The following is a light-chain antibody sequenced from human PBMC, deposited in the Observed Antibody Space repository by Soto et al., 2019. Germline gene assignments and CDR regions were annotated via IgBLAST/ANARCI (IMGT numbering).Light chain of an antibody. CDR2: GAS. J-gene: IGKJ1*01. CDR3: QQYGSSAWT. V-gene: IGKV3-15*01. CDR1: QSVSSN. Sequence: EIVMTQSQATLSVSPGERPTLSCTATQSVSSNLAWYEQKPGQAPRLLIYGASTRATGIPARFSGSGSGTDFTLTISRLEPEDVAVYYCQQYGSSAWTCGQGTKVEIK.